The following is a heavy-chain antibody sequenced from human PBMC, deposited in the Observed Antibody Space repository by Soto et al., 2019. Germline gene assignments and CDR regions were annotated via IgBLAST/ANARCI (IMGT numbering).Heavy chain of an antibody. CDR1: GGTFISYP. J-gene: IGHJ6*02. V-gene: IGHV1-69*01. CDR3: ARVGHITNYGMAV. Sequence: QVQLVQSGAEVKQPGSSVKVSCEASGGTFISYPINWVRQAPGQGLEWLGGIIPFFGTSNYAQKFQGRVTITADDSTSTAYRELRSLRSEDTAVYYCARVGHITNYGMAVWGQGPTVTVSS. D-gene: IGHD1-26*01. CDR2: IIPFFGTS.